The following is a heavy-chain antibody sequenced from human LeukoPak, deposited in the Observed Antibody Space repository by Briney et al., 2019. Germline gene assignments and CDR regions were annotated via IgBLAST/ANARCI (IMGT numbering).Heavy chain of an antibody. CDR2: ISSSSSTI. CDR3: ARGHYGSGSYYNLEY. J-gene: IGHJ4*02. V-gene: IGHV3-48*04. Sequence: GGSLRLSCAASGFTFSSYSMNWVRQAPGKGLEWVSYISSSSSTIYYADSAKGRFTISRDNAKNSLYLQMNSLRAEDTAVYYCARGHYGSGSYYNLEYWGQGTLVTASS. CDR1: GFTFSSYS. D-gene: IGHD3-10*01.